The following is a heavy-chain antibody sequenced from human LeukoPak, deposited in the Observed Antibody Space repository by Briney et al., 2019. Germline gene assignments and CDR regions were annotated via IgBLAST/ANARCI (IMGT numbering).Heavy chain of an antibody. V-gene: IGHV4-31*03. CDR1: GGSISSGGYY. CDR3: ARDRIGPGGIQLIYFDY. J-gene: IGHJ4*02. D-gene: IGHD5-18*01. CDR2: IYYSGST. Sequence: PSETLSLTCTVSGGSISSGGYYWSWIRQHPGKGLEWIGYIYYSGSTHYNPSLKSRVTISVDTSKNQFSLKLSSVTAADTAVYYCARDRIGPGGIQLIYFDYWGQGTLVTVSS.